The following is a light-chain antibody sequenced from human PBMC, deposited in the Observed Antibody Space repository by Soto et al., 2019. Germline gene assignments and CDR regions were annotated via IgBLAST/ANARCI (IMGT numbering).Light chain of an antibody. V-gene: IGLV2-14*03. CDR1: SSDVGGYNY. CDR2: DVS. J-gene: IGLJ1*01. CDR3: SSYRSSSKRV. Sequence: QSVLTQPASVSGSPGQSITISCTGTSSDVGGYNYVSWYQQHPGKAPKLMIYDVSNRPSGVSNRFSGSKSGNTVSLTISGLQAEDEADYYCSSYRSSSKRVFGTGTKVTVL.